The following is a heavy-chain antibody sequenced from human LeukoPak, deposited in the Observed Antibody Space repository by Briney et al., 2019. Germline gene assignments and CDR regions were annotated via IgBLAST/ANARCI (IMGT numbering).Heavy chain of an antibody. V-gene: IGHV3-33*01. Sequence: GGSLRLSCAASGXTFSSYGMHWVRQAPGKGLEWVAVIWSDGSNKYYADSVKGRFTISRDNSKDTLYLQMNSLRAEDTAVFYCARDNFGFDYWGQGTLVTVSS. CDR3: ARDNFGFDY. CDR1: GXTFSSYG. J-gene: IGHJ4*02. CDR2: IWSDGSNK. D-gene: IGHD1-20*01.